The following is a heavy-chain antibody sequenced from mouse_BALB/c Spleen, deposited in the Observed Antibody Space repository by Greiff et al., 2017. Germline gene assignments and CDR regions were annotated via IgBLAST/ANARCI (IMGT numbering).Heavy chain of an antibody. CDR2: ISSGGSYT. CDR1: GFTFSSYG. CDR3: AREETFYFDY. J-gene: IGHJ2*01. V-gene: IGHV5-6*01. Sequence: EVQGVESGGDLVKPGGSLKLSCAASGFTFSSYGMSWVRQTPDKRLEWVATISSGGSYTYYPDSVKGRFTISRDNAKNTLYLQMSSLKSEDTAMYYCAREETFYFDYWGQGTTLTVSS.